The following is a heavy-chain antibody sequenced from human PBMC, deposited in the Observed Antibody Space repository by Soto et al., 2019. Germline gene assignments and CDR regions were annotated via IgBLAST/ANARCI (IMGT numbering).Heavy chain of an antibody. CDR3: AREGGYDWSKNFDY. CDR2: IIPIFGTA. V-gene: IGHV1-69*13. CDR1: GGTFSSYA. J-gene: IGHJ4*02. D-gene: IGHD5-12*01. Sequence: GASVKVSCKASGGTFSSYAISWVRQAPGQGLEWMGGIIPIFGTANYAQKFQGRVTITADESTSTAYMELSSLRSEDTAVYYCAREGGYDWSKNFDYWGQGTLVTVSS.